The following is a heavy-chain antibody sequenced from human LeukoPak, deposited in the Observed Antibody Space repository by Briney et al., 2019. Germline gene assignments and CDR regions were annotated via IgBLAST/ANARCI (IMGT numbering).Heavy chain of an antibody. CDR1: GGSVSSGSYY. CDR2: IYYSGST. J-gene: IGHJ4*02. V-gene: IGHV4-61*01. Sequence: SETLSLTCTVSGGSVSSGSYYWSWIRQPPGKGLEWIGCIYYSGSTNYNPSLKSRVTISVDTSKNQFSLKLSSVTAADTAVYYCAAGVVPPYYFDYWGQGTLVTVSS. CDR3: AAGVVPPYYFDY. D-gene: IGHD2-21*01.